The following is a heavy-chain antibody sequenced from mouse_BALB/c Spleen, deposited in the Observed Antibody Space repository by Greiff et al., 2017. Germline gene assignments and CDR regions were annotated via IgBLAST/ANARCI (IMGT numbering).Heavy chain of an antibody. Sequence: VQLQQSGTVLARPGASVKMSCKASGYSFTSYWMHWVKQRPGQGLEWIGAIYPGNSDTSYNQKFKGKAKLTAVTSASTAYMELSSLTNEDSAVYYCTKGLYYDYDEGAYWGQGTLVTVSA. D-gene: IGHD2-4*01. CDR3: TKGLYYDYDEGAY. V-gene: IGHV1-5*01. CDR2: IYPGNSDT. J-gene: IGHJ3*01. CDR1: GYSFTSYW.